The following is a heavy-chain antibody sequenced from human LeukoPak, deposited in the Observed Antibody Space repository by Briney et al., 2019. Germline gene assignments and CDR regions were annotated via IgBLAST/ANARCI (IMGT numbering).Heavy chain of an antibody. Sequence: GGSLRVSCAASGFTVSSYSMNWVRQAPGKGLEWGSYISGSSSTIYYADSVKGRFTISRDNGKNTLYLQMNSLRAEDTAVYYCARGSTYYDSSGQVPFDYWGQGTLVTVSS. CDR3: ARGSTYYDSSGQVPFDY. V-gene: IGHV3-48*01. J-gene: IGHJ4*02. CDR2: ISGSSSTI. D-gene: IGHD3-22*01. CDR1: GFTVSSYS.